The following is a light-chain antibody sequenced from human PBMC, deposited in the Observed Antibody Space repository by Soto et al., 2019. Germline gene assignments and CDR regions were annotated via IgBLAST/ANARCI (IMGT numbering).Light chain of an antibody. J-gene: IGKJ4*01. CDR3: PQYGRSPALI. CDR2: AAS. CDR1: QIVISNA. Sequence: ILLTQSPGTLSLSPGERATLSCRASQIVISNALAWYQQKPGQAPRLLIYAASTRATGIPDRFSGSGSGTDFTLTISRLEPEDFAVYYCPQYGRSPALIFGGGTKVEIK. V-gene: IGKV3-20*01.